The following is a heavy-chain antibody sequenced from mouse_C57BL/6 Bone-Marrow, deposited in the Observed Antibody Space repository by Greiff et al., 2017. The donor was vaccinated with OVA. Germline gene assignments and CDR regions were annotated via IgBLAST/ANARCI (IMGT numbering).Heavy chain of an antibody. J-gene: IGHJ2*01. CDR3: SSCYYDYDYFDY. V-gene: IGHV1-64*01. CDR1: GYTFTSYW. D-gene: IGHD2-4*01. Sequence: VQLQQPGAELVKPGASVKLSCKASGYTFTSYWMHWVKQRPGQGLEWIGMIHPNSGSTNYNEKFKSKATLTVDKSSSTAYMQLISLTSEDSAVYYCSSCYYDYDYFDYWGQGTTLTVSS. CDR2: IHPNSGST.